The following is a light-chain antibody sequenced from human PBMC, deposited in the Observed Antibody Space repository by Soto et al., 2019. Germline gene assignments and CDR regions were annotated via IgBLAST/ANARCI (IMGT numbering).Light chain of an antibody. CDR1: SSDVGGYNY. V-gene: IGLV2-14*01. J-gene: IGLJ1*01. CDR2: EVG. CDR3: SSYTSTSSYV. Sequence: QSVLSQPASVSGSPGQSITISFTGTSSDVGGYNYVSWYQQHPGKAPKLMISEVGNRPSGVSNRFSGSKSGNTASLTISGLQAEDEADYYCSSYTSTSSYVFGTGTKLTVL.